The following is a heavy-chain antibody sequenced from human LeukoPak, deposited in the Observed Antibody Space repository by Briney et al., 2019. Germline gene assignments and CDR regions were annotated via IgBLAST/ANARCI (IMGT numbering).Heavy chain of an antibody. CDR1: GGSISSSNW. J-gene: IGHJ3*02. CDR3: ARVRYCSSTSCWFDAFDI. V-gene: IGHV4-4*02. D-gene: IGHD2-2*01. CDR2: IYHSGST. Sequence: SGTLSLTCAVSGGSISSSNWWSWVRQPPGKGLEWIGEIYHSGSTNYNPSLKSRVTISVDKSKNQFSLKLSSVTAADTAVYYCARVRYCSSTSCWFDAFDIWGQGTLVTVSS.